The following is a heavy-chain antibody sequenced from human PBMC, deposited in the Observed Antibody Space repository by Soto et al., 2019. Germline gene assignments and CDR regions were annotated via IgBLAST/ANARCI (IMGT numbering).Heavy chain of an antibody. D-gene: IGHD2-8*01. CDR1: GFIFSSYG. CDR2: IWYDGTNE. Sequence: QVQLVESGGGVVQPGRSLRHSCAASGFIFSSYGIHWVRQAPGKGLEWVSFIWYDGTNENYADSVKGRFTISRDDSKNTVYLQMNSLRAEDTAVYYCAREMDGSWGQGTLVTVSS. V-gene: IGHV3-33*01. CDR3: AREMDGS. J-gene: IGHJ5*02.